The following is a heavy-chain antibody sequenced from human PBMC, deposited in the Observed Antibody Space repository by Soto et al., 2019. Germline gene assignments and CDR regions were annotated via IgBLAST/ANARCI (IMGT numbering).Heavy chain of an antibody. D-gene: IGHD3-10*01. CDR1: GFTFSYAW. Sequence: EVQLVESGGDLAKPGGSLRLSCAVSGFTFSYAWMNWVRQAPGKGLEXXGXXKXXXDGGTTDYAAPVKGRFTISRDDSXXXXXXXXXXXXXXXXXXXXXXTGRGDLLYWGQGTRVTVSS. CDR3: XTGRGDLLY. CDR2: XKXXXDGGTT. V-gene: IGHV3-15*07. J-gene: IGHJ4*02.